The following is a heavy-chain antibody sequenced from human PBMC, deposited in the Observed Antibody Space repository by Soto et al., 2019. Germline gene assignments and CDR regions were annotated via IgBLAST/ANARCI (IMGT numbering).Heavy chain of an antibody. CDR3: AVFITNTPPFDY. V-gene: IGHV1-58*01. D-gene: IGHD5-18*01. CDR1: GFTFTSSA. Sequence: SVKVSFKSSGFTFTSSAVQWVRQARGQRLEWIGWIVVGSGNTNYAQKFQERVTITRDMSTSTAYMELSSLRSEDTAVYYCAVFITNTPPFDYWGQGTLVTVSS. CDR2: IVVGSGNT. J-gene: IGHJ4*02.